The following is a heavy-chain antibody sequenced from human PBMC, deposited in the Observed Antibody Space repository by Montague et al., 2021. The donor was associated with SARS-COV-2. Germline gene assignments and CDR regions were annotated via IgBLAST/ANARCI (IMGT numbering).Heavy chain of an antibody. CDR1: GGSISTGGNS. CDR2: IYVSGTT. V-gene: IGHV4-30-2*01. D-gene: IGHD2-21*01. J-gene: IGHJ4*02. CDR3: ARGLLLSV. Sequence: TLSLTCTVSGGSISTGGNSWSWIRQPPGRGLELIGYIYVSGTTYYSPSFRSRVTIAVDRSKNQFSLRLESVTAADTALYYCARGLLLSVWGQGILVTVSS.